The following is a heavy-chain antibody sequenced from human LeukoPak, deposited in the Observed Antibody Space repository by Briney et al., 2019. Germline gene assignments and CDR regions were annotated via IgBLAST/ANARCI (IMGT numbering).Heavy chain of an antibody. CDR2: INPSGGST. D-gene: IGHD6-13*01. J-gene: IGHJ4*02. V-gene: IGHV1-46*01. Sequence: GASVKVSCKASGYTFTSYYMHWVRQAPGQGLEWMGIINPSGGSTSYAQKFQGRVTITTDESTSTAYMELSSLRSEDTAVYYCASLRAAAATWGQGTLVTVSS. CDR3: ASLRAAAAT. CDR1: GYTFTSYY.